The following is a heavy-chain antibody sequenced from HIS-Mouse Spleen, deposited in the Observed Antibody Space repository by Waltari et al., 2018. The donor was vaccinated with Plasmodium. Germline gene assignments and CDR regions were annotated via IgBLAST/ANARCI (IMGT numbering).Heavy chain of an antibody. CDR2: IDWDDDK. D-gene: IGHD6-6*01. V-gene: IGHV2-70*01. Sequence: QVTLRESGPALVKPTQTLTLTCTFSGFSLSTSGMCVSWIRQPPGKALEWLALIDWDDDKYYSTTRKTRLTIPKDTSKNQVVLTMTNMDPVDTATYYCARHKKRGQLVRGYFDYWGQGTLVTVSS. CDR1: GFSLSTSGMC. J-gene: IGHJ4*02. CDR3: ARHKKRGQLVRGYFDY.